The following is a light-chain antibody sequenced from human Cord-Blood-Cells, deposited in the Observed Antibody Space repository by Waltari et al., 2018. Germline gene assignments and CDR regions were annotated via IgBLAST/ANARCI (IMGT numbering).Light chain of an antibody. CDR1: SSAVGGSNY. CDR3: SSYTSSSTLYV. J-gene: IGLJ1*01. CDR2: DVS. Sequence: QSALTQPASVSGSPGQSLTISCTGTSSAVGGSNYVSWYQQHPGKAPKLMIYDVSNRPSGVSNRFSGSKSGNTASLTISGLQAEDEADYYCSSYTSSSTLYVFGTGTKVTVL. V-gene: IGLV2-14*01.